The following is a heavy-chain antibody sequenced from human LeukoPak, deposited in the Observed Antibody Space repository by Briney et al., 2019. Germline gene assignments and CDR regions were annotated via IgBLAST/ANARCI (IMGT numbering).Heavy chain of an antibody. J-gene: IGHJ4*02. CDR2: INSVGSST. V-gene: IGHV3-74*01. Sequence: PGGSLRLSCAASGFTFSSYWMHWVRQAPGKGLVWVSRINSVGSSTSYADSVKGRFTISRDNAKDTLYLQMNSLRAEDTAVYYCARGYSYGYRIDYWGQGTLVTVSS. CDR1: GFTFSSYW. CDR3: ARGYSYGYRIDY. D-gene: IGHD5-18*01.